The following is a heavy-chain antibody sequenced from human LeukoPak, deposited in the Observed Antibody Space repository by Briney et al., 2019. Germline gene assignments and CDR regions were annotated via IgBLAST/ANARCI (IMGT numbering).Heavy chain of an antibody. CDR2: ISYDGSNK. V-gene: IGHV3-30*04. Sequence: GGSLRLSCAASGFTFSSYAMHWVRQAPGKGLEWVAVISYDGSNKYYADSVKGRFTISRDNSKNTLYLQMNSLRAEDTAVYYCAAFGSLVNYWGQGTLVTVSS. J-gene: IGHJ4*02. CDR3: AAFGSLVNY. D-gene: IGHD3-16*01. CDR1: GFTFSSYA.